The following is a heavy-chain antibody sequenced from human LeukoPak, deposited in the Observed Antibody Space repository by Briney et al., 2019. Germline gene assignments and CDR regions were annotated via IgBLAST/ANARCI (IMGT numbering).Heavy chain of an antibody. CDR3: ARDGYYNFWSGYEPRYYFDY. CDR2: ISYDGSNK. CDR1: GFTFSSYA. D-gene: IGHD3-3*01. V-gene: IGHV3-30-3*01. Sequence: GGSLRLSCAACGFTFSSYAMHWVRQAPGKGLEWVAVISYDGSNKYYTDSVKGRFTISRDNSKNTLYLQMNSLRAEDTAVYYCARDGYYNFWSGYEPRYYFDYWGQGTLVTVSS. J-gene: IGHJ4*02.